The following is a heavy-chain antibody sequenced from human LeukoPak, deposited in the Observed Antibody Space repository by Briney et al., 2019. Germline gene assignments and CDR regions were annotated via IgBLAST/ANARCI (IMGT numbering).Heavy chain of an antibody. Sequence: KPSETLSLTCAVSGASISSHYWGWIRQPPGKGLEWIGYTSGSISDNPSLKSRVAVSVDPSQNQVSLSLTSVTAADTAVYYCARVLAIFGLDTTDFYMDVWGKGTTVTVSS. CDR1: GASISSHY. V-gene: IGHV4-59*11. CDR3: ARVLAIFGLDTTDFYMDV. J-gene: IGHJ6*03. D-gene: IGHD3/OR15-3a*01. CDR2: TSGSI.